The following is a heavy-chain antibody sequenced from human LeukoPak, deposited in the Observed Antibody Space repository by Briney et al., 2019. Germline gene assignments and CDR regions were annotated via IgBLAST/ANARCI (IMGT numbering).Heavy chain of an antibody. CDR3: VRDRRYSYGTDAFDI. CDR2: ISTYNENA. CDR1: GYSFTTYG. D-gene: IGHD5-18*01. V-gene: IGHV1-18*01. Sequence: GASVKVSCKTSGYSFTTYGISWVRQAPGQGLEWMGWISTYNENANYEQKFQGRVTMTTDTSTSTAYMELRSLRSDDTAAYYCVRDRRYSYGTDAFDIWGQGTMVTVSS. J-gene: IGHJ3*02.